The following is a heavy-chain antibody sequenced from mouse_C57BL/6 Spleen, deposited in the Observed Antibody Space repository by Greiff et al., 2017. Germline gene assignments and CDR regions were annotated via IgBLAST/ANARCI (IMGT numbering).Heavy chain of an antibody. Sequence: EVKLQQSGPELVKPGASVKMSCKASGYTFTDYNMHWVKQSHGKSLEWIGYINPNNGGTSYNQKFKGKATLTVNKSSSTAYMELRSLTSEDSAVYYCARKGAYDYFDYWGQGTTLTVSS. J-gene: IGHJ2*01. CDR1: GYTFTDYN. V-gene: IGHV1-22*01. CDR3: ARKGAYDYFDY. CDR2: INPNNGGT. D-gene: IGHD2-3*01.